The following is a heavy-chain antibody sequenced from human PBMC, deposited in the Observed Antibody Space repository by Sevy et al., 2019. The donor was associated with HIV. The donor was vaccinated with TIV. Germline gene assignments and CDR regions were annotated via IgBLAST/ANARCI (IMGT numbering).Heavy chain of an antibody. Sequence: GGSLRLSCAASGFTFSSYWMSWVRQAPGKGLEWVANIKHDGSEKYYVDSVKGRFTISRDNAKNSLYLQMNSLRAEDTAVYYCASLPGSYGYKAQDYWVQGTLVTVSS. CDR2: IKHDGSEK. D-gene: IGHD5-18*01. CDR3: ASLPGSYGYKAQDY. CDR1: GFTFSSYW. V-gene: IGHV3-7*03. J-gene: IGHJ4*02.